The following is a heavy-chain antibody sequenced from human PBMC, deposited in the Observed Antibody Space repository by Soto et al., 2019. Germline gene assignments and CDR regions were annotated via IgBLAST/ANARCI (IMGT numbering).Heavy chain of an antibody. CDR2: INPNSGGT. J-gene: IGHJ5*02. V-gene: IGHV1-2*02. Sequence: GASVKVSCKASGFTFTDYYMNWVRQAPGQGLEWMGWINPNSGGTYYAQKFRGRVTMTRDTSITTGYMELSRLRSDDTAVYYCTATTHWSSWGQGTLVTVSS. CDR1: GFTFTDYY. D-gene: IGHD1-26*01. CDR3: TATTHWSS.